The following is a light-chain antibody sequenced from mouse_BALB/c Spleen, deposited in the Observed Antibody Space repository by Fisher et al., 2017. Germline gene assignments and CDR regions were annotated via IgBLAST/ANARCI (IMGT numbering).Light chain of an antibody. Sequence: DIVMTQSTAIMSASPGEKVTMTCRASSSVSSSYLHWYQQKSGASPKLWIYDTSKLASGVPARFSGSGSGTSYSLTISRMEAEDAATYYCQQWSSNPRTFGGGTKLEIK. CDR2: DTS. CDR1: SSVSSSY. J-gene: IGKJ1*01. V-gene: IGKV4-57-1*01. CDR3: QQWSSNPRT.